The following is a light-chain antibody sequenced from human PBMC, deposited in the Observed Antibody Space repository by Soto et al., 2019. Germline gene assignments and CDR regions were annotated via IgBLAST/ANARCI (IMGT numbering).Light chain of an antibody. CDR1: QSISSW. CDR3: QQSYYNPT. CDR2: KAS. J-gene: IGKJ1*01. Sequence: DIQMTQSPSALSASVGDRVTITCRASQSISSWLAWYQQKPGKAPKLLIYKASTLKSGVPSRFSGSGSGTEFTLTISSLQHEDFATYYCQQSYYNPTFGQGTKVDNK. V-gene: IGKV1-5*03.